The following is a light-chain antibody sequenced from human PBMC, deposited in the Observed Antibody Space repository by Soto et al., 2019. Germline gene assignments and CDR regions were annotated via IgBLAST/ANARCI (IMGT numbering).Light chain of an antibody. CDR1: SSDVGGYNY. V-gene: IGLV2-14*01. CDR3: SSYTSSSTRV. CDR2: EVS. Sequence: QSVLTQPASVSGSPGQSITISCTGTSSDVGGYNYVSWYQQHPGKAPKLMIYEVSNRPSGVSNRFSGSKSGNTASLTMSGLQAEDEADYYCSSYTSSSTRVFGGGTKVTVL. J-gene: IGLJ3*02.